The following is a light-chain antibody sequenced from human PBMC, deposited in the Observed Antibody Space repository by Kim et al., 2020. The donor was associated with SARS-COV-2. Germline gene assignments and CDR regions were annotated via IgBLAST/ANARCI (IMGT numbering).Light chain of an antibody. V-gene: IGLV3-19*01. CDR1: RLRNSY. J-gene: IGLJ7*01. Sequence: LVSTARLTCQLDRLRNSYARLYHLMPGPAPVVVIYGNNNRPSWIPDRFSGSTSGNTASLTITGARAEDECDYFCNSQDNPTNQMVFGGCAQLTVL. CDR2: GNN. CDR3: NSQDNPTNQMV.